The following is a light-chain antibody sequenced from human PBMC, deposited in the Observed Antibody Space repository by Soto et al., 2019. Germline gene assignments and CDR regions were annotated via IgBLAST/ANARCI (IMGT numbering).Light chain of an antibody. J-gene: IGKJ1*01. CDR2: WAS. CDR1: QSLLHSSDNRNY. V-gene: IGKV4-1*01. CDR3: QQYYSIPWT. Sequence: VMSQFPETLAVSVGERATIKCRSSQSLLHSSDNRNYLTWYQQKPGQPPKLLIYWASTRQSVVPDRFSGSGSGTDFTLTINRLQAEDVAVYYCQQYYSIPWTFGQGTKVDIK.